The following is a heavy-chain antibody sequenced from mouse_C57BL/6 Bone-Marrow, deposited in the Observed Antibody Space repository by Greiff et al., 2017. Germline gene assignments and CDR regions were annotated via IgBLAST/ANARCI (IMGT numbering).Heavy chain of an antibody. CDR1: GYAFSSSW. CDR2: IYPGDGDT. J-gene: IGHJ4*01. CDR3: ASIYYDYDALYAMDY. Sequence: VQLQQSGPELVKPGASVKISCKASGYAFSSSWMNWVKQRPGKGLEWIGRIYPGDGDTNYNGKFKGKATLTADKSSSTAYMQLSSLTSEDSAVYFCASIYYDYDALYAMDYWGQGTSVTVSS. V-gene: IGHV1-82*01. D-gene: IGHD2-4*01.